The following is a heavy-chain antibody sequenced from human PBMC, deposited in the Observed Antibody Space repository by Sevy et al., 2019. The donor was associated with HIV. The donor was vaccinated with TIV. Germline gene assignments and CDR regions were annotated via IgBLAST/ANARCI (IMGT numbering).Heavy chain of an antibody. CDR2: FDPKEGEP. CDR1: GYTLTVFS. V-gene: IGHV1-24*01. D-gene: IGHD3-16*01. Sequence: ASVKVSCKVSGYTLTVFSMHWVRQAPGKGPEWMGGFDPKEGEPIYAQRFQGRVIMTEDTSTDTDYIELSGLGSEDTVIYCWARLTLGGLETGGSFEIWGQGTPVTVSS. J-gene: IGHJ1*01. CDR3: ARLTLGGLETGGSFEI.